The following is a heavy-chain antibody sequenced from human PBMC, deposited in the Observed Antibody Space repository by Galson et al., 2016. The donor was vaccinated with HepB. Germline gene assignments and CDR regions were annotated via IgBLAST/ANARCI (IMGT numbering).Heavy chain of an antibody. CDR3: AKDEFRGESGSHQGSYFGMNV. V-gene: IGHV3-23*01. CDR2: TTGSGGDT. Sequence: SLRLSCAASGVAFTSYAMTWVRQVPGKGLEWVSSTTGSGGDTYYVDSVKGRFSISRDNSKNTLYLQMNNVRAEETAVYYCAKDEFRGESGSHQGSYFGMNVWGQGTTVTVSS. D-gene: IGHD3-10*01. CDR1: GVAFTSYA. J-gene: IGHJ6*02.